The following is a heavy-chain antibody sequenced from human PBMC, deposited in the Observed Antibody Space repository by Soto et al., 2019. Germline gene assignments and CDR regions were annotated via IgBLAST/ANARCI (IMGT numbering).Heavy chain of an antibody. D-gene: IGHD2-21*02. CDR3: VQSRCGGDCLQSYSSHSYYGLDV. CDR1: GFSLSTTGVG. J-gene: IGHJ6*02. Sequence: QITLKESGPTLVKPTQTLTLTCTFSGFSLSTTGVGVGWIRRPPGKALEWLALIYWDDDKRYNPSLNSRLTITKDTSKNQVVLAMTNMDPVDTATFYCVQSRCGGDCLQSYSSHSYYGLDVWGQGTTVTVSS. V-gene: IGHV2-5*02. CDR2: IYWDDDK.